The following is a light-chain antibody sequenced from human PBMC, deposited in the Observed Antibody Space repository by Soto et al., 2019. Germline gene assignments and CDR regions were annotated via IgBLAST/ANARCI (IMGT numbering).Light chain of an antibody. V-gene: IGKV3-15*01. J-gene: IGKJ3*01. CDR3: QQYNNWPFT. CDR1: QSISSN. Sequence: ERVMTQSPATVSVSPGERATLSCRASQSISSNLAWYQQKPGQAPRLLIYGASTRATGIPARFSGSGSGTEFTLTISSLQSEDFAVYYCQQYNNWPFTFGPGTKVDIK. CDR2: GAS.